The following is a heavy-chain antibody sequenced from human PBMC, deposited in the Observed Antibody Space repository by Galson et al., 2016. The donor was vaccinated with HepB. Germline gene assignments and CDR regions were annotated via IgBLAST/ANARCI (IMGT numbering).Heavy chain of an antibody. CDR3: AKDVGEVGGFWYYFNS. CDR1: GFTFDDCA. D-gene: IGHD6-25*01. CDR2: ISFNSGKI. V-gene: IGHV3-9*01. J-gene: IGHJ4*02. Sequence: SLRLSCAASGFTFDDCAMHWVRQAPGKGLEWVAGISFNSGKIGYADSVKGRFTISRDNARNIVHLQMSSLRPDDTALYYCAKDVGEVGGFWYYFNSWGLGTLVTVS.